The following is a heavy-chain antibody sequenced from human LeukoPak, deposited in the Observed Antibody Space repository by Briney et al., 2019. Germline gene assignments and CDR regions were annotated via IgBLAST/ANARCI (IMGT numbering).Heavy chain of an antibody. J-gene: IGHJ4*02. CDR2: INPNSSGT. D-gene: IGHD3-22*01. CDR1: GYTFTGYY. CDR3: YYRVSSGYLT. V-gene: IGHV1-2*02. Sequence: GASVKVSCKASGYTFTGYYMHWVRQAPGQGLEWMGWINPNSSGTYYAQKFQGRVSMTRDTSISTAYMELSSLRSDDTAVYYCYYRVSSGYLTWGQGTLVAVSS.